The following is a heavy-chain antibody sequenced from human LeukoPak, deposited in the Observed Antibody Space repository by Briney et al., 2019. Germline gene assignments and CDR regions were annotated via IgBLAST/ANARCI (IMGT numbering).Heavy chain of an antibody. V-gene: IGHV4-4*07. J-gene: IGHJ3*02. CDR3: ARWVPGIATPSDAFDI. CDR2: IYTSGST. Sequence: PSETLSLTCTVSGGSISSYYWSWIRQPAGKGLEWIGRIYTSGSTNYNPSLKSRVTISVDTSKNQFSLKLSSVTAADTAVYYCARWVPGIATPSDAFDIWGQGTMVTVSS. CDR1: GGSISSYY. D-gene: IGHD5-24*01.